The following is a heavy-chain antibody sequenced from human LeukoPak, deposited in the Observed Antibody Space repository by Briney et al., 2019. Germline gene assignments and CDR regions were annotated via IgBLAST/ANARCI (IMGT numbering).Heavy chain of an antibody. V-gene: IGHV1-69*05. CDR3: ARGRVGANDYFDD. CDR2: IIPIFGTA. J-gene: IGHJ4*02. Sequence: SVKVSCKASGGTFSSYAISWVRQAPGQGLEWMAGIIPIFGTANYAHKFQGRVTITTDESTSTAYMELSSLRSEDTAVYYCARGRVGANDYFDDWGQGTLVTVSS. D-gene: IGHD1-26*01. CDR1: GGTFSSYA.